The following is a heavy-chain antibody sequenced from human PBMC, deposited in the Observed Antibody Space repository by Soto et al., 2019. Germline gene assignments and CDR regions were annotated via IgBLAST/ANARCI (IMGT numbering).Heavy chain of an antibody. CDR3: AREGYGEYGKLFDY. CDR1: GGTFSSYT. D-gene: IGHD4-17*01. V-gene: IGHV1-69*13. J-gene: IGHJ4*02. Sequence: EASVKVSRKASGGTFSSYTISWVRQAPGQALEWMGGIIPLFGTANYAQMFQGRVTITADESTNTAYMQLSSLRSEDTAVYYCAREGYGEYGKLFDYWGQGSLVTVSS. CDR2: IIPLFGTA.